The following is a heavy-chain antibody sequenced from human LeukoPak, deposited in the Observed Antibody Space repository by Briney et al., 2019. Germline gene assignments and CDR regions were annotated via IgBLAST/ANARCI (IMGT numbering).Heavy chain of an antibody. CDR2: ISSSSSYI. D-gene: IGHD6-19*01. CDR3: ARAAVAVNYFDY. Sequence: GGSLRLSCAASGFTFSSYSMNWVRQAPGKGLEWVSSISSSSSYIYYADSVKGRFTISRDNAKNSLYLQMNSLRAEDTAVYYCARAAVAVNYFDYWGQGTLVTVSS. J-gene: IGHJ4*02. CDR1: GFTFSSYS. V-gene: IGHV3-21*01.